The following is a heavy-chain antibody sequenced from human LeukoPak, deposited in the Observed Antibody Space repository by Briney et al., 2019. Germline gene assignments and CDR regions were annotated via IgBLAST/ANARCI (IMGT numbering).Heavy chain of an antibody. V-gene: IGHV3-21*01. Sequence: PGGSLRLSCAASGFTFSSYSMNWVRQAPGKGLEWVSSISSSSSYIYYADSVKGRFTISRDNAKNSLYLQMNSLRAEDTAVYYCAGNLLWFGESSFDYWGQGTLVTVSS. D-gene: IGHD3-10*01. CDR1: GFTFSSYS. J-gene: IGHJ4*02. CDR2: ISSSSSYI. CDR3: AGNLLWFGESSFDY.